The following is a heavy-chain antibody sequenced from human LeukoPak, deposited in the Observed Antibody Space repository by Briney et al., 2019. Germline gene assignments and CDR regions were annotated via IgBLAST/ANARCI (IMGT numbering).Heavy chain of an antibody. CDR1: GFTFSSYA. Sequence: PGGSLRLSCAASGFTFSSYAMSWVRQAPGKGLEWVSAISGSSGSTYYADSVKGRFTISRDNSKNTLYLQMNSLRAEDTAVYYCAKDRYSSGWYDDAFDIWGQGTMVTVSS. CDR3: AKDRYSSGWYDDAFDI. D-gene: IGHD6-19*01. CDR2: ISGSSGST. J-gene: IGHJ3*02. V-gene: IGHV3-23*01.